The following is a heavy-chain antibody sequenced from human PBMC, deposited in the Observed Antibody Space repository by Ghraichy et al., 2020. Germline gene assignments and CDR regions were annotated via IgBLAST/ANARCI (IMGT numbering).Heavy chain of an antibody. CDR1: GDSISSSTSY. Sequence: SETLSLTCTVPGDSISSSTSYRGWIRQPPGKGLEWIGSMYFGGSTYYNPSLKSRITMSVDTSKNQFSLKLSSVTAADTAVYYCAIAPDYLGQGTLVTVSS. CDR2: MYFGGST. V-gene: IGHV4-39*07. CDR3: AIAPDY. J-gene: IGHJ4*02.